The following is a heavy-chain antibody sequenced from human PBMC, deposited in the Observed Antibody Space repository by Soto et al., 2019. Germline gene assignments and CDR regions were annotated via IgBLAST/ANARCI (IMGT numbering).Heavy chain of an antibody. CDR3: ATSTATDAFDI. CDR2: VRDDGSRT. Sequence: QVEMVASGGGVVQPGRPLRLSCAGSGPTFSDYGRHWVRQAPARGPEWVALVRDDGSRTYYAASVRGRFTISRDNSKNIIYLQMSGLRADDTAMYYCATSTATDAFDIWGQGTMVTVSS. CDR1: GPTFSDYG. V-gene: IGHV3-33*01. J-gene: IGHJ3*02.